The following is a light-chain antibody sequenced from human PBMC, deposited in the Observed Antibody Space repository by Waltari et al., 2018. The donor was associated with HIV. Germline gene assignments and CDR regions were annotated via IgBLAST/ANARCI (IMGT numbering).Light chain of an antibody. Sequence: QSVLTQPRSVSGSPGQSLTISCTGASTDVGAYNSVSWYQQHPGKVPKVIIFDVSQRPSGVPDRFSGSKSGNTASLTISGLRAEDEANYYCCSYAGSYTLVFGGGTKLTVL. CDR2: DVS. CDR3: CSYAGSYTLV. J-gene: IGLJ2*01. CDR1: STDVGAYNS. V-gene: IGLV2-11*01.